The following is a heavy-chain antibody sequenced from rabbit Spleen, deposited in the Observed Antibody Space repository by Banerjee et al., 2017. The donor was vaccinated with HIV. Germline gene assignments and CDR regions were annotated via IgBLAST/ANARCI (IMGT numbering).Heavy chain of an antibody. D-gene: IGHD6-1*01. CDR3: ARSRYYDFDYSGYTYAIPNNL. CDR1: GFSFSYSDY. J-gene: IGHJ4*01. CDR2: INTATGKA. Sequence: QSLEESGGDLVKPGASLTLTCTASGFSFSYSDYMCWVRQPPGKGPEWIACINTATGKAVYASWAKGRFTISKTSSTTVTLQMTSLTAADTATYFCARSRYYDFDYSGYTYAIPNNLWGPGTLVTVS. V-gene: IGHV1S40*01.